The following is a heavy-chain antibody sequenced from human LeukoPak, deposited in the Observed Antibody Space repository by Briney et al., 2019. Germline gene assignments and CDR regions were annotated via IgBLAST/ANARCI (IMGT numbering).Heavy chain of an antibody. CDR3: ARDNSSSWYSTEYYYYYMDV. V-gene: IGHV1-2*02. J-gene: IGHJ6*03. D-gene: IGHD6-13*01. CDR2: INPNSGGT. CDR1: GYTFTGYY. Sequence: VSVKVSCKASGYTFTGYYMHWVRQAPGQGLEWMGWINPNSGGTNYAQKFQGRVTMTRDTSISTAYMELSRLRSDDTAVYYCARDNSSSWYSTEYYYYYMDVWGKGTTVTVSS.